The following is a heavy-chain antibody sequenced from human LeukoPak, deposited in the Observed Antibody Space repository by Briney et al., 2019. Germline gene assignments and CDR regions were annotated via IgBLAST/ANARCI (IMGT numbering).Heavy chain of an antibody. CDR2: ISYDGSNK. CDR1: GFTFSSYA. CDR3: ARDSRVRVDFWSGYYTFFDY. V-gene: IGHV3-30-3*01. J-gene: IGHJ4*02. Sequence: PGGSLRLSCAASGFTFSSYAMHWVRQAPGKGLEWVAVISYDGSNKYYADSVKGRFTISRDNSKNTLYLQMNSLRAEDTAVYYCARDSRVRVDFWSGYYTFFDYWGQGTLVTVSS. D-gene: IGHD3-3*01.